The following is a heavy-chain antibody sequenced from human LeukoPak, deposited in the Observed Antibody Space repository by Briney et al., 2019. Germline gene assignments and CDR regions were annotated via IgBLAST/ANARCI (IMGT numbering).Heavy chain of an antibody. J-gene: IGHJ6*02. D-gene: IGHD1-26*01. V-gene: IGHV1-69*13. CDR2: IIPIFGTA. Sequence: ASVKVSCKASGGIFSSYAISWVRQAPGQGLEWMGGIIPIFGTANYAQKFQGRVTITADESTSTAYMELSSLRSEDTAVYYCASREGVGATTNYYYGMDVWGQGTTVTVSS. CDR3: ASREGVGATTNYYYGMDV. CDR1: GGIFSSYA.